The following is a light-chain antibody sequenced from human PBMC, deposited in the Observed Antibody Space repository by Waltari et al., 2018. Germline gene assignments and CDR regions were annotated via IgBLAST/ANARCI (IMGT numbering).Light chain of an antibody. V-gene: IGKV1-39*01. CDR3: QQSYSNVLS. J-gene: IGKJ4*01. CDR2: SAS. CDR1: QSISTY. Sequence: DIQMTQSPSSLSASVGDRVTITCRASQSISTYLHWYQQKPGKAPKLLIYSASSLQSGVPSRFRGSGSGTDFTLTISSLEPEDFATYYCQQSYSNVLSFGGGTKVEIK.